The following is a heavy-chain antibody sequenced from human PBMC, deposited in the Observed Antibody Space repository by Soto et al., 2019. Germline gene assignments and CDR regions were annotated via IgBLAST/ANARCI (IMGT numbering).Heavy chain of an antibody. J-gene: IGHJ4*02. V-gene: IGHV4-34*01. Sequence: QVQLQQWGAGLLKPSETLSLTCAVYGGSFSGYYWTWIRQPPGAGLEWLVEINHSGSTNYNPSLKSRVNISVDTYKNQFSLKLTSVTAADMAVYYCARDKITGLFDYWGQGTLVTVSS. CDR1: GGSFSGYY. D-gene: IGHD2-8*02. CDR2: INHSGST. CDR3: ARDKITGLFDY.